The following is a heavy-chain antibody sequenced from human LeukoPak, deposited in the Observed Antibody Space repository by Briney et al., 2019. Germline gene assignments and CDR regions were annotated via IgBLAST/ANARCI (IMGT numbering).Heavy chain of an antibody. J-gene: IGHJ3*01. Sequence: SETLSLTCTVSGGSISSSNYFWGWIRQPPGKGLEWIGSVYYSGSTYYNASLTSRLTISVDTSKNQFSLKLSSVTAADTAVYYCARVTVWGQGTMVTVSS. CDR2: VYYSGST. D-gene: IGHD3-16*01. CDR3: ARVTV. CDR1: GGSISSSNYF. V-gene: IGHV4-39*07.